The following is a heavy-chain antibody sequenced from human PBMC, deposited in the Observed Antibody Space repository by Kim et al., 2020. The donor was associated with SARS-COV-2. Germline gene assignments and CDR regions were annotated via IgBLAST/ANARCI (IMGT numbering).Heavy chain of an antibody. V-gene: IGHV4-39*01. CDR1: GGSISSSSYY. Sequence: SETLSLTCTVSGGSISSSSYYWGWIRQPPGKGLEWIGSIYYSGSTYYNPSLKSRVTISVDTSKNQFSLKLSSVTAADTAVYYCARQRDTIFGVVTALYFDYWGQGTLVTVSS. D-gene: IGHD3-3*01. J-gene: IGHJ4*02. CDR3: ARQRDTIFGVVTALYFDY. CDR2: IYYSGST.